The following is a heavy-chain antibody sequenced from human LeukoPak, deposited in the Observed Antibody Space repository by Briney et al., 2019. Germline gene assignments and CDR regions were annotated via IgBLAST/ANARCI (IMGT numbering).Heavy chain of an antibody. J-gene: IGHJ4*02. D-gene: IGHD3-10*01. V-gene: IGHV3-30*18. CDR1: GFTFSSYG. CDR3: AKGNYYGSGTYYGD. Sequence: GGSLRLSCAASGFTFSSYGMHWVRQAPGKGLEWVAAISYDGSNKYYADSVKGRFTISRDNSKNTLYPQMNSLRAEDTAVYYCAKGNYYGSGTYYGDWGQGTLVTVSS. CDR2: ISYDGSNK.